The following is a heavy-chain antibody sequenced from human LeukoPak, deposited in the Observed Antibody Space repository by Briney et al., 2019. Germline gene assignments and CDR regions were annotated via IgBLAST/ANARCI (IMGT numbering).Heavy chain of an antibody. CDR2: ISGSDTST. Sequence: GGSLRLSCAASGFTFSSYAMNWVRQAPGKGLEWVSTISGSDTSTYYADSVKGRFTISRDNSKNTLSLQMNSLKAEDTAVYYCAKINSGSYTDYWGQGTLVTVSS. J-gene: IGHJ4*02. CDR1: GFTFSSYA. CDR3: AKINSGSYTDY. D-gene: IGHD1-26*01. V-gene: IGHV3-23*01.